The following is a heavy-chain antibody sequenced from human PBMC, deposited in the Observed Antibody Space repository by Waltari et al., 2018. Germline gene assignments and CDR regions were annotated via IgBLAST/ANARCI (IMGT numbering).Heavy chain of an antibody. CDR2: ISYDGSNK. V-gene: IGHV3-30*18. CDR1: GFTFSSYG. CDR3: AKDRAFRDWGPIDY. Sequence: QVQLVESGGGVVQPGRSLRLSCAASGFTFSSYGMHWVRQAPGKGLEWVAVISYDGSNKYYADSVKGRFTISRDNSKNTLYLQMNSLRAEDTAVYYCAKDRAFRDWGPIDYWGQGTLVTVSS. J-gene: IGHJ4*02. D-gene: IGHD7-27*01.